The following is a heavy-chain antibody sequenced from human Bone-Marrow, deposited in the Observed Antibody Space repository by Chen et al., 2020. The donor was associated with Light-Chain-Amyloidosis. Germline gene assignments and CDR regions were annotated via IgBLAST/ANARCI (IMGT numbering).Heavy chain of an antibody. D-gene: IGHD1-26*01. CDR3: ATHTVFGATI. CDR1: GVSSITSREYY. CDR2: IFYGDIT. J-gene: IGHJ4*02. Sequence: QLQESGPGLVEPSKTLSLTCTVSGVSSITSREYYWGWMRQTPGKGLEWIGNIFYGDITYYNPSLKSRVALSVDPSNNQFSLNLRSVTAADTAVYYCATHTVFGATIWGQGAPVTVSS. V-gene: IGHV4-39*07.